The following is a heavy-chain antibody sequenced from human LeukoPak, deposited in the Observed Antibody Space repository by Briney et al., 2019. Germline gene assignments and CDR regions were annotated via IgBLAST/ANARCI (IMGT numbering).Heavy chain of an antibody. Sequence: ASVKVSCKGSGYTFSGYYMHWVRQAPGQGLEWMGWINPNSGGTNYAQKFQGRVTMTRDTSISTAYMELSRLRSDDTAVYYCARDSAPGDTYGLLGIDSWGQGTLVTVSS. CDR2: INPNSGGT. CDR3: ARDSAPGDTYGLLGIDS. J-gene: IGHJ4*02. D-gene: IGHD5-18*01. V-gene: IGHV1-2*02. CDR1: GYTFSGYY.